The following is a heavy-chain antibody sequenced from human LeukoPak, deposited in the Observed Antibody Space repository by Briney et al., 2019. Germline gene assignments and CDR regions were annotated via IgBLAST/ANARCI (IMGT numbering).Heavy chain of an antibody. CDR2: INHSGST. V-gene: IGHV4-34*01. CDR1: GGSFSGYY. Sequence: SETLSLTCAVYGGSFSGYYWSWIRQPPGKGLEWIGEINHSGSTNYNPSLKSRVTISVDTSKNQFSLKLSSVIAADTAVYYCARLPMVRGVIITRDYWGQGTLVTVSS. CDR3: ARLPMVRGVIITRDY. D-gene: IGHD3-10*01. J-gene: IGHJ4*02.